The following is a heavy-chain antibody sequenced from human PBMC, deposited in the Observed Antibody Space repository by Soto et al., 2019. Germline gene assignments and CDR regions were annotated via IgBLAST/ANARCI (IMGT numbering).Heavy chain of an antibody. CDR1: GGTFSSYA. V-gene: IGHV1-69*13. CDR2: IIPIFGTA. D-gene: IGHD2-2*01. CDR3: ARARGVVVPAALYYYGMDV. J-gene: IGHJ6*02. Sequence: GASVKVSCKASGGTFSSYAISWVRQAPGQGLEWMGGIIPIFGTANYAQKFQGRVTITADESTSTAYMELSSLRSEDTAVYYCARARGVVVPAALYYYGMDVWGQGTTVTVSS.